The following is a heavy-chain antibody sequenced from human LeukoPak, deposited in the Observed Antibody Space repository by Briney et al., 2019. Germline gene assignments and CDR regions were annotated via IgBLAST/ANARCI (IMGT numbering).Heavy chain of an antibody. D-gene: IGHD6-6*01. CDR2: ISYDGCNK. V-gene: IGHV3-30-3*01. CDR3: ARGRIAAGPYYYYYMDV. CDR1: GFTFSSYA. J-gene: IGHJ6*03. Sequence: GGSLRLSCAASGFTFSSYAMHWVRQAPGKGLEWVAVISYDGCNKYYADSVKGRFTISRDNSKNTLYLQMSSQRAEDTAVYYCARGRIAAGPYYYYYMDVWGKGTTVTVSS.